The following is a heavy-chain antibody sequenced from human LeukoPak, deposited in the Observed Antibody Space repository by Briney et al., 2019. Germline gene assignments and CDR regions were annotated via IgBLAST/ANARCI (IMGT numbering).Heavy chain of an antibody. D-gene: IGHD6-13*01. J-gene: IGHJ4*02. V-gene: IGHV4-4*07. Sequence: PSETLSLTCNVSGVSISSYYWNWIRQPAGKGLEWIGRIFTSGSTNYNPSLKSRVSISVDKSKNQLSLKSRSVTAADTAVYFCARDDGNSRSWYYFDYWGQGTLATVSS. CDR2: IFTSGST. CDR3: ARDDGNSRSWYYFDY. CDR1: GVSISSYY.